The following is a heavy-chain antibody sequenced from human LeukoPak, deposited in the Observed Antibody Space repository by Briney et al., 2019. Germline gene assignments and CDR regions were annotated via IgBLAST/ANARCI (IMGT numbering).Heavy chain of an antibody. CDR3: ARLGVPDAFDI. V-gene: IGHV4-34*01. CDR2: INHSGST. Sequence: SETLSLTCAVYGGSFSGYYWSWIRQPPGKGLEWIGEINHSGSTNYNPSLKSRVTISVDTSKNQFSLKLSSVTAADTAVYYCARLGVPDAFDIWGQGTMVTVSS. J-gene: IGHJ3*02. CDR1: GGSFSGYY. D-gene: IGHD3-10*01.